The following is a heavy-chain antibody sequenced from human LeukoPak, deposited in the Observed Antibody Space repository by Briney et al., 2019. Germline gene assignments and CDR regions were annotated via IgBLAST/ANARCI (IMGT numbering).Heavy chain of an antibody. CDR3: VRDFRFIGGSNAFDP. J-gene: IGHJ5*02. CDR1: GFTFSSNW. V-gene: IGHV3-7*01. Sequence: GGSLRLSCAASGFTFSSNWMSWVRQAAGKGLEWVASIKQDGSEENYVDYVKGRFTISRDNAKNSLYLQMDSLRVDDSALYYCVRDFRFIGGSNAFDPWGQGTQVIVSS. D-gene: IGHD2-15*01. CDR2: IKQDGSEE.